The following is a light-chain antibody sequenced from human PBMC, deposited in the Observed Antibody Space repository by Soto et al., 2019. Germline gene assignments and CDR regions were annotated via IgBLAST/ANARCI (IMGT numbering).Light chain of an antibody. CDR2: AAS. V-gene: IGKV1-8*01. J-gene: IGKJ1*01. CDR1: QGITNY. Sequence: AIRMTQSPSSLSASTGDRVIITCRASQGITNYLVWYQQKPGKAPKVLIHAASTLQSGVSSRFSGSGSGTDFTLTISCLQSEDYATYYCQQYYTYPWTFGQGTKV. CDR3: QQYYTYPWT.